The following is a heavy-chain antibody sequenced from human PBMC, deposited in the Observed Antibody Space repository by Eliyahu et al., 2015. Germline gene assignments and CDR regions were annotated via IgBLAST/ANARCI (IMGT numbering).Heavy chain of an antibody. V-gene: IGHV3-9*01. Sequence: EAQVVESGGGLVQPGGSLRLSCSASGFXFNXYAMYWVRQVPGKGLEWVSGXSWDSGSIGYVDSVKGRFTISRDKARNSVSLQMNSLRADDTGMYYCAKGLRSNYFFGLDVWGQGTTVTVSS. J-gene: IGHJ6*02. CDR2: XSWDSGSI. CDR3: AKGLRSNYFFGLDV. D-gene: IGHD4-17*01. CDR1: GFXFNXYA.